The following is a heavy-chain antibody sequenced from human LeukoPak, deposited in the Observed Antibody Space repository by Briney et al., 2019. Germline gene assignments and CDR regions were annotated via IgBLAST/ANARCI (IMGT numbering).Heavy chain of an antibody. CDR1: GFTFSSYV. V-gene: IGHV3-30*04. D-gene: IGHD5-18*01. J-gene: IGHJ4*02. CDR2: ISYDGSNE. Sequence: GGSLRLSCAASGFTFSSYVMHWVRQAPGKGLEWVAIISYDGSNEYYADSVKGRFTISRDNSKNTVYLQMSSLRAGDTAVYYCASAGYSYGAFFDWGQGTLVTVSS. CDR3: ASAGYSYGAFFD.